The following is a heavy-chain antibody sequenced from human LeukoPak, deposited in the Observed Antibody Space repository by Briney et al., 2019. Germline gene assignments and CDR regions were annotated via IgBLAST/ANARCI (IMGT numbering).Heavy chain of an antibody. V-gene: IGHV1-46*02. D-gene: IGHD3-9*01. Sequence: ASVKVSCKASGYTFNSYYIQWVRQAPGQGLEWMGIINPSGGSTSYAQKFQGRVTVTRDLSTSTVYMELSSLRSDDTAVYYCARVFGGYYDILTGYFTPGYFDYWGQGTLVTVSS. J-gene: IGHJ4*02. CDR1: GYTFNSYY. CDR3: ARVFGGYYDILTGYFTPGYFDY. CDR2: INPSGGST.